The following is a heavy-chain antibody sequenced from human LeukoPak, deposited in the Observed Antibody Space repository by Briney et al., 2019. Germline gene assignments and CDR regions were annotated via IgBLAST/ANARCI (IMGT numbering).Heavy chain of an antibody. J-gene: IGHJ3*02. D-gene: IGHD3-16*01. CDR3: TKLILTDAFDI. CDR2: ISGSGDNT. V-gene: IGHV3-23*01. Sequence: PGGSLRLSCAASGFTFSSYAMSWVRQAPGKGLEWVSAISGSGDNTYYADSVKGRFTISRDNSKSTLYLQMNSLRAEDAAVYYCTKLILTDAFDIWGQGTMVTVSS. CDR1: GFTFSSYA.